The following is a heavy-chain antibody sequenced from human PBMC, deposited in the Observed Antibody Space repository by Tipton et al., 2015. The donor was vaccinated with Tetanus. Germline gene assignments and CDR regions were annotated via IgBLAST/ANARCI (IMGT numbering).Heavy chain of an antibody. CDR2: ISHSGSA. CDR3: ARGAIFGVLTYRAFDI. J-gene: IGHJ3*02. CDR1: GGSINDYY. V-gene: IGHV4-59*01. D-gene: IGHD3-3*01. Sequence: GLVKPSETVSLTCTVSGGSINDYYWGWIRQPPGMGLEWIGHISHSGSASYNPSLKSRVTISVDTSKNQFSLRLNSVSAADTAVYYCARGAIFGVLTYRAFDIWGQGTMVTVSS.